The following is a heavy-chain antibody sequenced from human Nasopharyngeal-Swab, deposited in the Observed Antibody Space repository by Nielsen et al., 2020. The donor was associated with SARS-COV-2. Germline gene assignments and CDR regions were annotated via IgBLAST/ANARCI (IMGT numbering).Heavy chain of an antibody. CDR2: IYSGGST. CDR3: ARGKSTAMVTYIDY. D-gene: IGHD5-18*01. J-gene: IGHJ4*02. Sequence: VRHAPFNVLEWVSVIYSGGSTYYADSVKGRFTISRDNSKNTLYLQMNSLRAEDTAVYYCARGKSTAMVTYIDYWGQGTLVT. V-gene: IGHV3-66*02.